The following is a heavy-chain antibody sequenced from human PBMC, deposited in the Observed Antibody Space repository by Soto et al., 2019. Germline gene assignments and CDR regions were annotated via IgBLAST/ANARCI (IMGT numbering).Heavy chain of an antibody. Sequence: QVQLQESGPGLVKPSQTLSLTCTVSGGSISSGGYYWSWIRQHPGKGLEWIGYIYYSGSTYYNPSLKSRVTISVDTSKNQFSLKLSSVTAADTAVYYRASRIAAAGDGWYFDLWGRGTLVTVSS. CDR2: IYYSGST. CDR1: GGSISSGGYY. V-gene: IGHV4-31*03. J-gene: IGHJ2*01. CDR3: ASRIAAAGDGWYFDL. D-gene: IGHD6-13*01.